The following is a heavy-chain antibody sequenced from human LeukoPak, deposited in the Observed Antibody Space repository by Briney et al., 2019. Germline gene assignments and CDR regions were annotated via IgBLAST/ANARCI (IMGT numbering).Heavy chain of an antibody. CDR1: GGSFSGYY. CDR3: ARAPSNSSGYYGFDY. D-gene: IGHD3-22*01. J-gene: IGHJ4*02. CDR2: INHSGST. V-gene: IGHV4-34*01. Sequence: SETLSLTCAVYGGSFSGYYWSWIRQPPGEGLEWIGEINHSGSTNYNPSLKSRVTISVDTSKNQFSLKLSSVTAADTAVCYCARAPSNSSGYYGFDYWGQGTLVTVSS.